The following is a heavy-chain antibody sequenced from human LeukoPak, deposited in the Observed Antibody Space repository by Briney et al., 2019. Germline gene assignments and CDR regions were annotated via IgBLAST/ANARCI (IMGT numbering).Heavy chain of an antibody. D-gene: IGHD7-27*01. Sequence: GGSLTLSCTTSGFNFGCYGLSWFRHAPGKGVEGVSLIRSKSYGGAAGYATSGKGRFTISRDDYKSIAYLQMNNLKTEDTAMYYCSRDDNWGHEHFDFWGQGTLVTVSS. CDR2: IRSKSYGGAA. CDR1: GFNFGCYG. J-gene: IGHJ4*02. CDR3: SRDDNWGHEHFDF. V-gene: IGHV3-49*03.